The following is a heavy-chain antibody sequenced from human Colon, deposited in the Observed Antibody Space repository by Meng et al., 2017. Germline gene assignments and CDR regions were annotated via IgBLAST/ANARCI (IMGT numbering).Heavy chain of an antibody. Sequence: GESLKISCAASGFTFSTYSMNWVRQAPGKGLEWVSSIGDSSFYIKYADSVKGRFTIPRDNAKHSLYLQMHSLRVEDTAVYYCARDPPHYYYGMDVWGQGTTVTVSS. CDR1: GFTFSTYS. J-gene: IGHJ6*02. V-gene: IGHV3-21*01. CDR2: IGDSSFYI. CDR3: ARDPPHYYYGMDV.